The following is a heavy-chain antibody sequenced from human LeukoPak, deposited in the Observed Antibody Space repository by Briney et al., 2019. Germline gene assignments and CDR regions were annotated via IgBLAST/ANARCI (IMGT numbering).Heavy chain of an antibody. CDR2: FDPEDGET. J-gene: IGHJ4*02. CDR3: ATVNDFVDTAMVTFVY. V-gene: IGHV1-24*01. CDR1: GYTLTELS. Sequence: ASVKVSCKVSGYTLTELSMHWVRQAPGKGLEWMGGFDPEDGETIYAQKLQGRVTMTEDTYTDTAYMALSSLRSEDTAVYYCATVNDFVDTAMVTFVYWGQGTLVTVSS. D-gene: IGHD5-18*01.